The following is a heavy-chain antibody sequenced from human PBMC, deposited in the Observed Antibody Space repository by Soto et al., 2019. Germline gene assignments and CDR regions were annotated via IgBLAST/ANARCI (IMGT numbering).Heavy chain of an antibody. CDR1: GFTFNSYA. CDR3: AKDRGLMTTFSYYFDY. Sequence: GSLRLSCAASGFTFNSYAMHWVRQAPGKGLEWVAVISYDGSNKYYADSVKGRFTISRDNSRNTLYLQMNSLRAEDTAVYYCAKDRGLMTTFSYYFDYWGQGALVTVSS. V-gene: IGHV3-30*18. CDR2: ISYDGSNK. J-gene: IGHJ4*02. D-gene: IGHD3-16*01.